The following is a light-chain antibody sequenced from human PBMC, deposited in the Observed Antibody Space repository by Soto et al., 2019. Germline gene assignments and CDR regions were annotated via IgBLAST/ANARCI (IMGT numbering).Light chain of an antibody. CDR2: GAF. CDR3: QQYKHWPPLT. V-gene: IGKV3-15*01. CDR1: QSVSSN. Sequence: EIVMTQSPATLSVSPGERVTLSCMASQSVSSNLAWYQQKPGQAPRLLIYGAFTRATGIPARFSGSGSGTEFTLTISSLQSEDFAVYYCQQYKHWPPLTFGGGTKVEIK. J-gene: IGKJ4*01.